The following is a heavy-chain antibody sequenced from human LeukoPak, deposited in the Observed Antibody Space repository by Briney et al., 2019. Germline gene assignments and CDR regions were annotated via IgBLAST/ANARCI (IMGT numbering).Heavy chain of an antibody. D-gene: IGHD4-17*01. J-gene: IGHJ3*01. V-gene: IGHV3-23*01. CDR1: GFTFSNYA. CDR3: ARDPNGDYVGDFEF. Sequence: GGSLRLSCAASGFTFSNYAVMWVRQAPGQGLEWVSAITSGGASRYADSVKGRFTISRDNSKNTLYLQMNSLRAEDTAQYSCARDPNGDYVGDFEFWGRGTVVTVSS. CDR2: ITSGGAS.